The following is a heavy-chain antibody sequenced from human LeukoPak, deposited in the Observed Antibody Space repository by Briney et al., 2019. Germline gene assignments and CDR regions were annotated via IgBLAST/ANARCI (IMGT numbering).Heavy chain of an antibody. J-gene: IGHJ4*02. CDR2: IYYSGST. CDR3: ARDIVGADYFDY. D-gene: IGHD1-26*01. CDR1: GGSISSYF. Sequence: PSETLSLTCTVSGGSISSYFWSWIRQPPGKGLEWIGYIYYSGSTNYNPSLKSRVTISVDTSKNQFSLKLSSVTAADTAVYYCARDIVGADYFDYWGQRTLVTVSS. V-gene: IGHV4-59*01.